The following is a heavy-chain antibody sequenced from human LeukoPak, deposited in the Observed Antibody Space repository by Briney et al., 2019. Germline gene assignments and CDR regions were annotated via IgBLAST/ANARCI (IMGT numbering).Heavy chain of an antibody. CDR2: INPNSGGT. V-gene: IGHV1-2*02. J-gene: IGHJ3*02. Sequence: ASVKVSCKASGYTFTGYYIHWVRQAPGQGLEWMGWINPNSGGTNFAQKLQGRVTMTRDTSISTAYIEPNGLTSDDTALCFCARRSALVTYAFVLDIWGQGTMVSVSS. CDR3: ARRSALVTYAFVLDI. D-gene: IGHD2-21*02. CDR1: GYTFTGYY.